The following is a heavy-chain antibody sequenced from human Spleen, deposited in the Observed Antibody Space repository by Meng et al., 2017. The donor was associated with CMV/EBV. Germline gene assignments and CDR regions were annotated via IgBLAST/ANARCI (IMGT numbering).Heavy chain of an antibody. CDR3: ARGLEEYLGWELGY. CDR1: GFTVSSND. D-gene: IGHD7-27*01. J-gene: IGHJ4*02. CDR2: IDIDGRDI. V-gene: IGHV3-74*03. Sequence: EVRMVEAGGGLIQRGVCLRCSGAACGFTVSSNDISWVRQAPGKGLEWVSRIDIDGRDITYAASVRGRFTISRDTAKNTLYLEMNSLRVEDTAVYYCARGLEEYLGWELGYWGQGTLVTVAS.